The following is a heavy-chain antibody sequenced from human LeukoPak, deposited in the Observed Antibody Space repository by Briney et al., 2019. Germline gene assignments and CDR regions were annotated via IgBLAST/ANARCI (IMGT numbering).Heavy chain of an antibody. CDR2: ISSSSSYI. CDR1: GFTFSSYS. D-gene: IGHD5-18*01. CDR3: ARGEDTAMVSGGYNWFDP. J-gene: IGHJ5*02. V-gene: IGHV3-21*01. Sequence: PGGSLRLSCAASGFTFSSYSMNWVRQAPGKGLEWVSCISSSSSYIYYADSVKGRFTISRDNANNSLYLQMNSLRVEDTAVYYCARGEDTAMVSGGYNWFDPWGQGTLVTVSS.